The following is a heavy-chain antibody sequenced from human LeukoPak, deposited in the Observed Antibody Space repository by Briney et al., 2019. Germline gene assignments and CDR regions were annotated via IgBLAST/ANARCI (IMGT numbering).Heavy chain of an antibody. J-gene: IGHJ4*02. CDR2: ISSSGYT. Sequence: GSLRLSCAASGFTFSDYYMSWIRPAPGKGLEWVSYISSSGYTNYADSVKGRFTISRDNAKNSLNLQMHSLRAEDTAVYYCARVLGIAAAEGYYFDYWGQGTLVTVSS. CDR3: ARVLGIAAAEGYYFDY. CDR1: GFTFSDYY. V-gene: IGHV3-11*05. D-gene: IGHD6-13*01.